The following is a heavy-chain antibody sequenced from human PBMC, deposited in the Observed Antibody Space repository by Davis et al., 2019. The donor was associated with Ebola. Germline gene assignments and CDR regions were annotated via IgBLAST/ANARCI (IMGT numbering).Heavy chain of an antibody. J-gene: IGHJ6*04. CDR1: GFTFSNYG. D-gene: IGHD3-3*01. V-gene: IGHV3-30*02. CDR3: AKSGLSFGVVKYHYGIDV. Sequence: GGSLRLSCTASGFTFSNYGIHWVRQAPGKGLEWVTFIRFDGSSEYYVDSVKGRFTISRDNAKNTVYLQMNSLKAEDTAVYYCAKSGLSFGVVKYHYGIDVWGKGTTVTVSS. CDR2: IRFDGSSE.